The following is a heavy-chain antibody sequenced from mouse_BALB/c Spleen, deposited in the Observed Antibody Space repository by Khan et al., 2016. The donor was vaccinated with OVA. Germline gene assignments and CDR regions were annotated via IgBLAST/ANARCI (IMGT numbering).Heavy chain of an antibody. CDR1: GYSFTDYN. CDR2: IDPYNGGT. V-gene: IGHV1S135*01. J-gene: IGHJ2*01. CDR3: ALIYHYGSGFDY. Sequence: VRLQQSGPELVKPGASVKVSCKASGYSFTDYNIFWVKQSLGKSLEWIGYIDPYNGGTNYNQKFMGKATLTVDKSSSTAFMHLHSLTSEDSAVYYGALIYHYGSGFDYWGQGTTLTVSS. D-gene: IGHD1-1*01.